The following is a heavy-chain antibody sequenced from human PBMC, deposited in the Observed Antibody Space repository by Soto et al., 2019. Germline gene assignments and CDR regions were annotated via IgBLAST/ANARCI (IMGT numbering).Heavy chain of an antibody. CDR1: GYSISSDNY. CDR2: IYYSGST. Sequence: PSETLSLTCVVSGYSISSDNYWGWIRQPPGKGLEWIGYIYYSGSTYYNPSLKSRVTMSVDTSKNQFSVTLGSVTAVDTAVYYCAKLPTNNWSNNWFDPWGQGTLVTSPQ. J-gene: IGHJ5*02. CDR3: AKLPTNNWSNNWFDP. D-gene: IGHD1-1*01. V-gene: IGHV4-28*01.